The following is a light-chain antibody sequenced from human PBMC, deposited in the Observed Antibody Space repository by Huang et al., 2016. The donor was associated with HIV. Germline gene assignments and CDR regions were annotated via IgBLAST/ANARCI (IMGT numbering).Light chain of an antibody. V-gene: IGKV1-39*01. Sequence: DIQMTQSPSSLSASIGDRVTITCRSSQNIYVSLNWYRQKPGKAPELLLYGASNLQSGVPSRFRGIGFGEHSTLTTSDLQPEDFATYSCQQNYGGLTLTFGLGPSWR. CDR3: QQNYGGLTLT. CDR2: GAS. CDR1: QNIYVS. J-gene: IGKJ2*01.